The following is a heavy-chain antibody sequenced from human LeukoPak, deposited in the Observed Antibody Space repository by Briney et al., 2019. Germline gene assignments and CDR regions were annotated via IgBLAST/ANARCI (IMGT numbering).Heavy chain of an antibody. Sequence: PGRSLRLSCEAAGFSFSSNWMDWVARPPGKVLGWLHNTRHDESENFSVGPVHVRITISRDNPKGSLYLQMNHLRADDTSIYYCTRSIVDWGQGILVTVSS. CDR3: TRSIVD. V-gene: IGHV3-7*05. J-gene: IGHJ4*02. CDR2: TRHDESEN. D-gene: IGHD2-21*01. CDR1: GFSFSSNW.